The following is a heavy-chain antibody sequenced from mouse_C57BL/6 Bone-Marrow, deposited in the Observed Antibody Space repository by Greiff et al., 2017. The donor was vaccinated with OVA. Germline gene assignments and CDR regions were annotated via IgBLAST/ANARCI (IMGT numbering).Heavy chain of an antibody. Sequence: DVQLQESGAELVRPGSSVKMSCKTSGYTFTSYGINWVKQRTGQGLEWIGYIYIGNGYTEYNEKFKGKATLTADTSSSTAYMQLSSLTSEDSAIHFCARSLYGYYFDYWAQGTTLTVSS. CDR1: GYTFTSYG. D-gene: IGHD2-2*01. J-gene: IGHJ2*01. CDR2: IYIGNGYT. CDR3: ARSLYGYYFDY. V-gene: IGHV1-58*01.